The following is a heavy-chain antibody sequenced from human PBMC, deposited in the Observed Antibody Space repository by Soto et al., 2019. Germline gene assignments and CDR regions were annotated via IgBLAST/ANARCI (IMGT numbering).Heavy chain of an antibody. CDR2: IYSSGST. D-gene: IGHD2-2*01. Sequence: SETLSLTCTVSGGSVSSGSYHWNWIRQPPGKGLEWMGNIYSSGSTKFNPSLKSRVTISIDTSKNQFSLKLTSVTAADTAVYYCARVHCSSSSCYNWFDPCGQGTLVTVSS. J-gene: IGHJ5*02. V-gene: IGHV4-61*01. CDR3: ARVHCSSSSCYNWFDP. CDR1: GGSVSSGSYH.